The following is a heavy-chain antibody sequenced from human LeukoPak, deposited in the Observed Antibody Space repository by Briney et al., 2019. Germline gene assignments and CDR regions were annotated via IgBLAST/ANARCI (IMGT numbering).Heavy chain of an antibody. CDR2: TYHSGST. D-gene: IGHD4-17*01. V-gene: IGHV4-59*01. CDR3: ASPYGDYDGNDAFDI. CDR1: GGSISPYY. J-gene: IGHJ3*02. Sequence: SETLSLTCTVSGGSISPYYWSWIRQPPGKGLEWIGYTYHSGSTNYNPSLKSRVTISVDTSKDQFSLKLSSVTAADTAVYYCASPYGDYDGNDAFDIWGQGTMVTVSS.